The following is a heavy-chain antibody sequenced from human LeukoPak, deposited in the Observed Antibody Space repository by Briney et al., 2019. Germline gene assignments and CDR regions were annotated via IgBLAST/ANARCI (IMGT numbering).Heavy chain of an antibody. CDR1: GGSISSYY. Sequence: SETLSLTCTVSGGSISSYYWSWIRQPAGEGLEWIGRIYTSGSTNYNPSLKSRVTMSVDTSENQFSLKLSSVTAADTAVYYCARDFAGYYDSSGSRFDPWGQGTLVTVSS. CDR3: ARDFAGYYDSSGSRFDP. V-gene: IGHV4-4*07. D-gene: IGHD3-22*01. J-gene: IGHJ5*02. CDR2: IYTSGST.